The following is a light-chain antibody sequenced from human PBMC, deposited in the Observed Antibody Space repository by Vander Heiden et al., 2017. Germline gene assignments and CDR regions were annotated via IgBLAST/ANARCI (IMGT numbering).Light chain of an antibody. CDR1: QSVLYSSNNNNY. CDR3: QQYYIAPLT. V-gene: IGKV4-1*01. Sequence: DIVMTQSPDSLAVSLGERATINCKSSQSVLYSSNNNNYLAWYQQKPGQPPMLLIYWASTRQSGVPDRFSGSGSGTDFTLTISSLQADDVAVYYCQQYYIAPLTFGGGTRVEIK. J-gene: IGKJ4*02. CDR2: WAS.